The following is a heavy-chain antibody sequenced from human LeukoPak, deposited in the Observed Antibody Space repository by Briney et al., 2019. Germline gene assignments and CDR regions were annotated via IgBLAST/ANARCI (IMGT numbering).Heavy chain of an antibody. D-gene: IGHD5-12*01. V-gene: IGHV3-23*01. J-gene: IGHJ4*02. Sequence: GGSLRLSCAASGFTFSSYAMSWVRQAPGKGLEWVSAITGSGGSTYYADSVKGRFTISRDSSMNALYLQLNTLRDEDTALYYCAKGPSSGPPYYFDYWGQGTLVTVSS. CDR1: GFTFSSYA. CDR2: ITGSGGST. CDR3: AKGPSSGPPYYFDY.